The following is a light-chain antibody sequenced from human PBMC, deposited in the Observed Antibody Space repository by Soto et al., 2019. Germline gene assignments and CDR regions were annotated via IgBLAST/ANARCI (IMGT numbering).Light chain of an antibody. V-gene: IGKV1-5*01. CDR3: QRFKCGRWT. Sequence: VPMTLSPFTVSLSVGDRVPITCRASQSVNKWLAWFQQKPGKVPKLLLYDVSSLESGVPSRFSGSGSGTEFILTINVRKPDEVARDFCQRFKCGRWTFAHVTKVAIK. J-gene: IGKJ1*01. CDR1: QSVNKW. CDR2: DVS.